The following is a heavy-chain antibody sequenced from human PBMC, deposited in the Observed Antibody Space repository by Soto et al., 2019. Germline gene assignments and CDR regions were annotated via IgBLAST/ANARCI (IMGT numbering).Heavy chain of an antibody. D-gene: IGHD2-2*01. J-gene: IGHJ5*02. CDR2: IYYSGST. CDR1: GGSISSSSYY. CDR3: ARRRAVVVITWFDP. V-gene: IGHV4-39*01. Sequence: SETLSLTCTVSGGSISSSSYYWGWIRQPPGKGLEWIGSIYYSGSTYYNPSLKSRVTISVDTSKNQFSLKLSSVTAADTAVYYCARRRAVVVITWFDPWGQGTLVTVSS.